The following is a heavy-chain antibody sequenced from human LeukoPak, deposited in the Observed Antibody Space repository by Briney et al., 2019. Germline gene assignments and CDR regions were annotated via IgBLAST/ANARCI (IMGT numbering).Heavy chain of an antibody. Sequence: SETLSLTCTVSGGSISSYYWSWIRQPAGKGLEWIGRIYTSGSTNYNPSLKSRVTISVDTSKNQFSLRLSSVTAADTAVYYCARDLWAISSSSGGYWGQGTLVTVFS. CDR1: GGSISSYY. D-gene: IGHD6-6*01. CDR3: ARDLWAISSSSGGY. V-gene: IGHV4-4*07. CDR2: IYTSGST. J-gene: IGHJ4*02.